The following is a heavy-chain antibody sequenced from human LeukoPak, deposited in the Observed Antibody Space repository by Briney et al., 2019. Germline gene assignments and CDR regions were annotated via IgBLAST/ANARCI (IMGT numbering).Heavy chain of an antibody. CDR3: ARVRGVLRFLEWSPILGMDV. Sequence: GGSLRLSCAASGFTVSSNYMRWVRQAPGKGLEWVSVIYSGGSTYYADSVKGRFTSSRDNSKNTLYLQMNSLRAEGTAVYYCARVRGVLRFLEWSPILGMDVWGQGTTVTVSS. D-gene: IGHD3-3*01. CDR1: GFTVSSNY. J-gene: IGHJ6*02. V-gene: IGHV3-53*01. CDR2: IYSGGST.